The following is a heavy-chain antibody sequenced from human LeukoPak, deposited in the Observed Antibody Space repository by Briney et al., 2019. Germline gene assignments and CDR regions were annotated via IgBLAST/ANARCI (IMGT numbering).Heavy chain of an antibody. V-gene: IGHV3-11*01. CDR1: GFTFSDYY. J-gene: IGHJ5*02. Sequence: GGSLRLSRAASGFTFSDYYMSWIRQAPGKGLEWVSYISSSGSTIYYADSVKGRFTISRDNAKNSLYLQMSSLRAEDTAVYYCARGSSWYGDWFDPWGQGTLVTVSS. CDR2: ISSSGSTI. CDR3: ARGSSWYGDWFDP. D-gene: IGHD6-13*01.